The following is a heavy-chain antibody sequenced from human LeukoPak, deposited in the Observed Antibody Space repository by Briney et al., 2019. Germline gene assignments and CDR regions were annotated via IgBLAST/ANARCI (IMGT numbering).Heavy chain of an antibody. J-gene: IGHJ6*02. CDR1: GYSFTNYW. CDR3: ARHVPLNYYDSSGYSTYYYYYGMDV. CDR2: ISPDGSDT. Sequence: GESLKISCKGSGYSFTNYWIGWVRQMPGKGLEWMGIISPDGSDTRYSPSFQGQVTISADKSISTAYLQWSSLKAPDTAMYYCARHVPLNYYDSSGYSTYYYYYGMDVWGQGTTVTVSS. V-gene: IGHV5-51*01. D-gene: IGHD3-22*01.